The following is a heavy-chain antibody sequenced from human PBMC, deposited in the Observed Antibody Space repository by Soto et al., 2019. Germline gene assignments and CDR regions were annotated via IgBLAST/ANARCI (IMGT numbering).Heavy chain of an antibody. J-gene: IGHJ4*02. CDR1: GGSISSYY. V-gene: IGHV4-59*01. D-gene: IGHD2-2*01. CDR3: ARAEYQLLLRY. Sequence: SETLSLTCTVSGGSISSYYWSWIRQPPGKGLEWIGYIYYSGSTNYNPSLKSRVTISVDTSKNQFSLKLSSVTAADTAVYYCARAEYQLLLRYWGQGTLVTVSS. CDR2: IYYSGST.